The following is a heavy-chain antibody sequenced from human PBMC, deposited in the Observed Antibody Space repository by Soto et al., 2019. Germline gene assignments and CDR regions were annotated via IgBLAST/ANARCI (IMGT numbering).Heavy chain of an antibody. Sequence: SETLSLTCTVSGGSISSYYWSWIRQPPGKGLEWIGYIYYSGSTNYNPSLKSRVTISVDTSKNQFSLKLSSVTAADTAVYYCARLGERRGYFDYYYYYYMDVWGKGTTVTVS. J-gene: IGHJ6*03. CDR1: GGSISSYY. CDR2: IYYSGST. V-gene: IGHV4-59*08. CDR3: ARLGERRGYFDYYYYYYMDV. D-gene: IGHD3-9*01.